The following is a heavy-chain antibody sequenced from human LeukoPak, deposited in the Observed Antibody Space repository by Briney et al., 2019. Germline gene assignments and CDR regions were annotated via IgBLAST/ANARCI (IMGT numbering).Heavy chain of an antibody. Sequence: GASVKVSCKASGYTFTSYGISWVRQAPGQGLGWMGWISAYNGNTNYSQKLQGRVTMTTDTSTSTAYMELRSLRSDDTAVYYCARDLVRGVPWAFDIWGQGTMVTVSS. CDR3: ARDLVRGVPWAFDI. CDR1: GYTFTSYG. D-gene: IGHD3-10*01. J-gene: IGHJ3*02. V-gene: IGHV1-18*01. CDR2: ISAYNGNT.